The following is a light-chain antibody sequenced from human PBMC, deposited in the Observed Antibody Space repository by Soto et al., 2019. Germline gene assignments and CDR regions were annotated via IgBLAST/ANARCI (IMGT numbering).Light chain of an antibody. J-gene: IGLJ3*02. CDR1: TSDVGAYNY. V-gene: IGLV2-14*03. CDR2: DVT. Sequence: QSALTQPASVSGSLGQSITISCTGTTSDVGAYNYVSWYQQHPGKAPQLVIYDVTNRPSGVSNRFSGSESGNTASLTISGLQAEDEAYYYCSSYTSSSTLVFGGGTQLTVL. CDR3: SSYTSSSTLV.